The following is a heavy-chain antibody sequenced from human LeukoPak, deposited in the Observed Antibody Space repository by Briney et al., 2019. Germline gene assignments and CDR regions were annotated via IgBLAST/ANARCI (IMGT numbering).Heavy chain of an antibody. J-gene: IGHJ4*02. CDR3: ARFRNGRRGSDAYYFDY. CDR2: ISFDGTIK. D-gene: IGHD5-12*01. CDR1: GFTFSNYA. V-gene: IGHV3-30*04. Sequence: GGSLRLSCSASGFTFSNYAMHWVRQAPGKGLEWVAAISFDGTIKYYADSVKGRSTISRDNPNNPLYLQVNSLRPEDTAVYCCARFRNGRRGSDAYYFDYWGQGTLVTVSS.